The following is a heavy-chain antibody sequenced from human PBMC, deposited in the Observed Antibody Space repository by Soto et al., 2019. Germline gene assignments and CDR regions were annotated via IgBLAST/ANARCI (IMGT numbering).Heavy chain of an antibody. D-gene: IGHD6-6*01. CDR2: INHSGST. CDR3: ARGLSAARPPYYYYYYGMDV. V-gene: IGHV4-34*01. J-gene: IGHJ6*02. Sequence: PSETLSLTCWVYGGSSSGYYWSWSRPPPGKGLEWIGEINHSGSTNYNPSLKSRVTISVDTSKNQFSLKLSSVTAADTAVYYCARGLSAARPPYYYYYYGMDVWGQGTTVTVS. CDR1: GGSSSGYY.